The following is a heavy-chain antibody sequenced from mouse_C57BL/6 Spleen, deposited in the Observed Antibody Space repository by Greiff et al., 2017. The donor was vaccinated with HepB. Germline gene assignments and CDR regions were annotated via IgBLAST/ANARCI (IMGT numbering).Heavy chain of an antibody. CDR3: VRDYGSSGEGSY. Sequence: EVQRVESGGGLVQPKGSLKLSCAASGFSFNTYAMNWVRQAPGKGLEWVARIRSKSNNYATYYADSVKDRFTISRDDSESMLYLQMNNLKTEDTAMYYCVRDYGSSGEGSYWGQGTLVTVSA. D-gene: IGHD1-1*01. J-gene: IGHJ3*01. CDR2: IRSKSNNYAT. V-gene: IGHV10-1*01. CDR1: GFSFNTYA.